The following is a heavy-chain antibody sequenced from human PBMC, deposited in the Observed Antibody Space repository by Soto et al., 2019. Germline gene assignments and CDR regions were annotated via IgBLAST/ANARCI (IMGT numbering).Heavy chain of an antibody. Sequence: GGSLRLSCAASGFTFSSYSMNWVRQAPGKGLEWVSSISSSSSYIYYADSVKGRFTISRDNAKNSLYLQMNSLRAEDTAVYYCARDQILRDDFWSGYFDGDDYWGQGTLVTVS. V-gene: IGHV3-21*01. J-gene: IGHJ4*02. D-gene: IGHD3-3*01. CDR1: GFTFSSYS. CDR2: ISSSSSYI. CDR3: ARDQILRDDFWSGYFDGDDY.